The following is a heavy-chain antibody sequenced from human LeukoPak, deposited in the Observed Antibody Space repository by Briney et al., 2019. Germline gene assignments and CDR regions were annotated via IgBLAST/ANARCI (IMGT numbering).Heavy chain of an antibody. CDR1: GFTFSGYA. CDR2: IGRSDT. D-gene: IGHD2-21*02. J-gene: IGHJ4*02. V-gene: IGHV3-23*01. CDR3: AKYGDPRYPYFDS. Sequence: GGSLRLSCATSGFTFSGYALTYVRPAPGMGLEWVSTIGRSDTYYADSVQGRFTISRDNSKTTLYLQMNSLRVEDTAIYYCAKYGDPRYPYFDSWGQGTLVTVSS.